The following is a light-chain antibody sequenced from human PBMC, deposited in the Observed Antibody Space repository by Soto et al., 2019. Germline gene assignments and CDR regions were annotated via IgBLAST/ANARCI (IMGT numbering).Light chain of an antibody. V-gene: IGKV3-20*01. J-gene: IGKJ1*01. CDR3: QQYGRSPGT. CDR1: QSVSSSY. CDR2: GAS. Sequence: EIVLTQSPGTLSLSPGERATLSCRASQSVSSSYLAWYQQKPGQAPRLLIYGASSRATGIPDRFSGSGYGTDFTLTISRLEPEDFAVYYCQQYGRSPGTFGQGTKVEIK.